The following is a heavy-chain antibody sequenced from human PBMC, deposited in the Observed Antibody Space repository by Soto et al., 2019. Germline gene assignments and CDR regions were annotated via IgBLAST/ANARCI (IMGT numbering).Heavy chain of an antibody. CDR3: AHRPYSKSFDS. Sequence: SGPTLVNPTQTLTLTCTFSGFSLRSLGMSVAWIRQPPGKALEWLAGIYWDDDKRYSPSLKSRLIVSEDASKNQVLLSMTNMRPGDTATYFCAHRPYSKSFDSWGQGILVTVSS. J-gene: IGHJ4*02. D-gene: IGHD4-4*01. CDR1: GFSLRSLGMS. V-gene: IGHV2-5*02. CDR2: IYWDDDK.